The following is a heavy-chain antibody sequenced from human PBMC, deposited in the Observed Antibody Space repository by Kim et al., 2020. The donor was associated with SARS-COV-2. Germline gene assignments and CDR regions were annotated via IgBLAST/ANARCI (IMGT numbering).Heavy chain of an antibody. CDR1: GGTFSSYA. CDR3: ARDPNGFKTYFDY. D-gene: IGHD2-8*01. J-gene: IGHJ4*02. CDR2: IIPIFGTA. V-gene: IGHV1-69*13. Sequence: SVKVSCKASGGTFSSYAISWVRQAPGQGLEWMGGIIPIFGTANYAQKFQGRVTITADESTSTAYMELSSLRSEDTAVYYCARDPNGFKTYFDYWGQGTLVTVSS.